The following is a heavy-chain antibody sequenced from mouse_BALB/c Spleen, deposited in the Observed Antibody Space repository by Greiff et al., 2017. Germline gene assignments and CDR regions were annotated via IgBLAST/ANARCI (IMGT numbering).Heavy chain of an antibody. D-gene: IGHD1-1*01. CDR3: ARCTLITARAMDY. J-gene: IGHJ4*01. V-gene: IGHV1S135*01. Sequence: VQLKQSGPELVKPGASVKVSCKASGYAFTSYNMYWVKQSHGKSLEWIGYIDPYNGGTSYNQKFKGKATLTVDKSSSTAYMHLNSLTSEDSAVYYCARCTLITARAMDYWGQGTSVTVSS. CDR1: GYAFTSYN. CDR2: IDPYNGGT.